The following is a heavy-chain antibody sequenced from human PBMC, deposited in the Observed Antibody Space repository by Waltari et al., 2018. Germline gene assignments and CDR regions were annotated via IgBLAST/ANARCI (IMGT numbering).Heavy chain of an antibody. Sequence: QVQLVESGGGVVQPGRSLRLSCAASGFTFSSYAMPWVRQAPGKGLEWVAVISDDGSNKYYADSVKGRFTISRDNSKNTLYLQMNSLRAEDTAVYYCARDRSLNYYYYGMDVWGQGTTVTVSS. V-gene: IGHV3-30*16. J-gene: IGHJ6*02. CDR1: GFTFSSYA. CDR2: ISDDGSNK. CDR3: ARDRSLNYYYYGMDV.